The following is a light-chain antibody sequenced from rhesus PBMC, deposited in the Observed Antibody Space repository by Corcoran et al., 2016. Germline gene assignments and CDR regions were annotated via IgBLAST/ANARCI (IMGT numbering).Light chain of an antibody. CDR2: DES. V-gene: IGKV1S14*01. CDR3: QQHNSYPYS. Sequence: DIQMTQSPSSLSASVGDTVTITCRASQGIRNYLAWYQEKPGKAPKHLIYDESNLESGSPSRFSGSGSGTDYTLTISILQPEDFSTYYCQQHNSYPYSFGQGTKVEI. J-gene: IGKJ2*01. CDR1: QGIRNY.